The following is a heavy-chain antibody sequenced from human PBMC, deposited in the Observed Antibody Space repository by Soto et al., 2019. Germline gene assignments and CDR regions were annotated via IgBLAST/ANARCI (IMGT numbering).Heavy chain of an antibody. V-gene: IGHV1-69*02. CDR1: GGTFSSYT. Sequence: EASVKVSCKASGGTFSSYTISWVRQAPGQGLEWMGRIIPILGIANYAQKFQGRVTITADKSTSTAYMELSSLRSEDTAVYYCARGLGYCSGGSCSPYYYYYMAVWGKGTTVTVSS. CDR3: ARGLGYCSGGSCSPYYYYYMAV. D-gene: IGHD2-15*01. CDR2: IIPILGIA. J-gene: IGHJ6*03.